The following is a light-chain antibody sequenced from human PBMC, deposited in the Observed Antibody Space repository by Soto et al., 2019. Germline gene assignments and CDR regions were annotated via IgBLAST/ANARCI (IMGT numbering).Light chain of an antibody. Sequence: EVVLTQSPGTLSLSPGERATLSCRAIQTVSSDYLAWYQQKPGQAPRLLIFGAFSRATGIPARFSGSGSGTDFTLTISSLEPEDFAVYYCQQYHNWPPITFGQGTRLEIK. CDR3: QQYHNWPPIT. J-gene: IGKJ5*01. CDR1: QTVSSDY. V-gene: IGKV3-20*01. CDR2: GAF.